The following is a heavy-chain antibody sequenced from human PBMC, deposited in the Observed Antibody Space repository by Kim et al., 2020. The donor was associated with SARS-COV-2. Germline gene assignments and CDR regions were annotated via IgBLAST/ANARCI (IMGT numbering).Heavy chain of an antibody. CDR3: ARGRNHFYWTSTGWFDP. J-gene: IGHJ5*02. CDR1: GYTFTSYD. Sequence: ASVKVSCKASGYTFTSYDINWVRQATGQGLEWMGWMNPNSGNTGYAQKFQGRVTMTRNTSISTAYMELSSLRSEDTAVYYCARGRNHFYWTSTGWFDPWGQGPLVTVSS. D-gene: IGHD3-9*01. V-gene: IGHV1-8*01. CDR2: MNPNSGNT.